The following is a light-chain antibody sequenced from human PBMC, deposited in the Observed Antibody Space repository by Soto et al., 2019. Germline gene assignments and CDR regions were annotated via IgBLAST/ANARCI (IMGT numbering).Light chain of an antibody. V-gene: IGKV1-33*01. CDR3: QQYDNLPYT. CDR2: DAS. CDR1: QDISNY. Sequence: DIQMTQSPSSLSASVGDRVTITCQASQDISNYLNWYQQKPGKAPKLLIYDASNLETGVPSRFSGSGSGTDFTFNISSLQPEEIATYYCQQYDNLPYTFGQGTKQEIK. J-gene: IGKJ2*01.